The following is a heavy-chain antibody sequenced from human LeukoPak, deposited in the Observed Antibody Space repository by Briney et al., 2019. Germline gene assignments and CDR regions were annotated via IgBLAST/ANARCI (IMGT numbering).Heavy chain of an antibody. J-gene: IGHJ6*02. CDR1: GYTFTSYG. V-gene: IGHV1-18*01. CDR3: ARAAVAWSYYYYGMDV. Sequence: PGASVKVSCKASGYTFTSYGISWVRQAPGQGPEWMGWISAYNGNTNYAQKLQGRVTMTTDTSTSTAYMELRSLRSDDTAVYYCARAAVAWSYYYYGMDVWGQGTTVTVSS. CDR2: ISAYNGNT. D-gene: IGHD6-19*01.